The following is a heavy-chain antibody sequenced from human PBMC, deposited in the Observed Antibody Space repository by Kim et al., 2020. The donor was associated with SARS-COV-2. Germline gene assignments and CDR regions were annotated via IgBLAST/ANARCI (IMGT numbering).Heavy chain of an antibody. CDR1: GYSFTGQY. CDR3: AKGGDFGDYLDY. CDR2: INPNTGDT. Sequence: ASVKVSCKGIGYSFTGQYIHWVRQAPGQGPEWIGRINPNTGDTNYALNFQGRVTLTRDTSVNTAYMELRRLTFDDTVVYYCAKGGDFGDYLDYWGQGSLV. V-gene: IGHV1-2*05. D-gene: IGHD4-17*01. J-gene: IGHJ4*02.